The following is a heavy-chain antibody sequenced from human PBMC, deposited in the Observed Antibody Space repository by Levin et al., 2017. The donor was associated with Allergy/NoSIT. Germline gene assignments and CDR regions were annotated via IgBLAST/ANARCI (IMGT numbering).Heavy chain of an antibody. CDR2: ISYDGSNK. V-gene: IGHV3-30*18. D-gene: IGHD6-13*01. Sequence: GGSLRLSCAASGFTFSSYGMHWVRQAPGKGLEWVAVISYDGSNKYYADSVKGRFTISRDNSKNTLYLQMNSLRAEDTAVYYCAKGGYQRFDHWGQGTLVTVSS. CDR1: GFTFSSYG. CDR3: AKGGYQRFDH. J-gene: IGHJ5*02.